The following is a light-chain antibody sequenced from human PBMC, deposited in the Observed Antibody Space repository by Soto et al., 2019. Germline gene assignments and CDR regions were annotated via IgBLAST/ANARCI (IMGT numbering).Light chain of an antibody. J-gene: IGKJ1*01. Sequence: IQMTQSPSTLSASVGDRVTITCRASQNIERWLSWYQQKPGKAPKLLLYDVSSLESGVPSRFSGSGSGTEFILTINGLQPDDFATYFCQQFKRGTGTFGQGTNVDIK. CDR1: QNIERW. V-gene: IGKV1-5*01. CDR3: QQFKRGTGT. CDR2: DVS.